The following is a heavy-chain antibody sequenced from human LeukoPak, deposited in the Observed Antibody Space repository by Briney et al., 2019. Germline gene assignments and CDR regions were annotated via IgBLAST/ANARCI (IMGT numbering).Heavy chain of an antibody. CDR2: INSNTGGT. CDR3: ARADPVAY. Sequence: GASVKVSCKASGDIFTGSFIHWVRQAPGQGLEWMGWINSNTGGTKCAQKFQGRVTMTRDTSINTAYMELSSLRSDDTAVYYCARADPVAYWGQGTQVTVSS. V-gene: IGHV1-2*02. J-gene: IGHJ4*02. CDR1: GDIFTGSF.